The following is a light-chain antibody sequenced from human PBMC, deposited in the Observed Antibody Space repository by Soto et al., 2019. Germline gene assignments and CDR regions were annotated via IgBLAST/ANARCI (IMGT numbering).Light chain of an antibody. CDR1: SSDVGGYNY. Sequence: QSALTQPASVSGSPGQSITISCTGTSSDVGGYNYVSWYQQHPGKAPKLMIYDVSNRPSGVSNRFSGSKSGNTASLTISGLQAEDEANYDCSSYTSSSTPLVFGTGTQLTVL. CDR2: DVS. J-gene: IGLJ1*01. V-gene: IGLV2-14*01. CDR3: SSYTSSSTPLV.